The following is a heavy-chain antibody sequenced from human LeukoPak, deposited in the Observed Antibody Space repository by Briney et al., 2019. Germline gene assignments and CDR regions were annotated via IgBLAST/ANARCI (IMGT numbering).Heavy chain of an antibody. CDR1: GFTFSSYG. CDR3: AKDWSSCSNGVCYVFDY. J-gene: IGHJ4*02. CDR2: ISYDGSNE. V-gene: IGHV3-30*18. Sequence: GGSLRLSCVASGFTFSSYGMHWVRQAPGKGLEWVAFISYDGSNENIADSVKGRFIISRDNSKNTLYLQMNSLRAEDTAVYYCAKDWSSCSNGVCYVFDYWGQGTLVTVSS. D-gene: IGHD2-8*01.